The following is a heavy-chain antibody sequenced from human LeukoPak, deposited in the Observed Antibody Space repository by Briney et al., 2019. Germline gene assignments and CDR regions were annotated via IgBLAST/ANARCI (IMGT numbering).Heavy chain of an antibody. CDR2: IRNKANSFTT. CDR3: ARGADGSYVGYYYGMDV. D-gene: IGHD1-26*01. V-gene: IGHV3-72*01. J-gene: IGHJ6*02. CDR1: GFIFSDHY. Sequence: GGSLRLSCAASGFIFSDHYMDWVRQAPGKGLEWVGRIRNKANSFTTEYAASVKGRFTVSRDDSQNSVFLQMRSLRTEDTAIYYCARGADGSYVGYYYGMDVWGQGTTVTVSS.